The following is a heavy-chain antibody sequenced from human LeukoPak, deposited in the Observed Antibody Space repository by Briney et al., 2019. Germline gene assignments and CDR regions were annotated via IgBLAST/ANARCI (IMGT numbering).Heavy chain of an antibody. J-gene: IGHJ4*02. D-gene: IGHD1-26*01. CDR2: IYYSGST. CDR1: GGSISSYY. V-gene: IGHV4-59*01. Sequence: SETLSLTCTVSGGSISSYYWSWIRQPPGKGLEWIGYIYYSGSTNYNPSLKSRVTISVDTSKNQFSLKLSSVTAADTAVYYCARRGGSAHFDYWGQGTLVTVSS. CDR3: ARRGGSAHFDY.